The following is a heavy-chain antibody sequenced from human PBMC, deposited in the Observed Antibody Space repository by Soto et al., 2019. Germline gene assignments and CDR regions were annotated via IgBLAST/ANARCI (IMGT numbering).Heavy chain of an antibody. D-gene: IGHD2-2*01. CDR1: GGTFKSYV. J-gene: IGHJ6*02. CDR3: AVVVDFDDVAIPASYFSGMGV. Sequence: QVQLVQSGAEVKKPGSSVKVSCKASGGTFKSYVFNWVRQAPGQGLEWMGGIIPFFGTANYAQRFQGRVTIFADAFTTSVYLVLRILRSEDTACSNCAVVVDFDDVAIPASYFSGMGVWGQGTTGIFSS. V-gene: IGHV1-69*01. CDR2: IIPFFGTA.